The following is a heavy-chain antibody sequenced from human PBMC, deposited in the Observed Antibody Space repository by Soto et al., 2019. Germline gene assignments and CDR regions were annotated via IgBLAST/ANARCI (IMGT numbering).Heavy chain of an antibody. Sequence: LRLSCAASGFTFSSYAMSWVRQAPGKGLEWVSAINGSGGSTNYADSVKGRFTISRDNYKNTLYLQMKRLRAKDTEVYYCAKDRSIAARRGFDYWGQGTLVTVSS. CDR3: AKDRSIAARRGFDY. J-gene: IGHJ4*02. D-gene: IGHD6-6*01. CDR1: GFTFSSYA. CDR2: INGSGGST. V-gene: IGHV3-23*01.